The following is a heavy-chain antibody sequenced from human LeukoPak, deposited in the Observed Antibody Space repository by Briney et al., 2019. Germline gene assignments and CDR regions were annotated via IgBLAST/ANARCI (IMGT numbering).Heavy chain of an antibody. CDR1: GGSISSYY. CDR2: IYYSGST. Sequence: SETLSLTCTVSGGSISSYYWSWLRQPPGEGLEWIGYIYYSGSTNYNPSLTSRVTISVDTSKNQFSLKLSSVTAADTAVYYCAREGGGGIDYWGQGTLVTVSS. J-gene: IGHJ4*02. CDR3: AREGGGGIDY. V-gene: IGHV4-59*01. D-gene: IGHD2-15*01.